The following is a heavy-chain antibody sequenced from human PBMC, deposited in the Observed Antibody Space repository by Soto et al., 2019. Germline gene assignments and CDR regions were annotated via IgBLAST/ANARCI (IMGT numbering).Heavy chain of an antibody. V-gene: IGHV4-34*01. CDR2: VSQSGST. Sequence: HTTPPTSSVCEGSFGTYYWPWVRQSPGRGQEWIGEVSQSGSTRYNPSLKGRVTISLDHPRNQFSMRLSSVTAADTAVYFCASSNYDVVADSVWFDPWGQGSLDTV. D-gene: IGHD3-16*01. CDR3: ASSNYDVVADSVWFDP. J-gene: IGHJ5*02. CDR1: EGSFGTYY.